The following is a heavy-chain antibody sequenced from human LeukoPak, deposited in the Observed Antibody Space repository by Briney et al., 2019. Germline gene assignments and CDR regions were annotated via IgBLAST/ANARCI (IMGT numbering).Heavy chain of an antibody. CDR2: VHSSGDI. CDR3: ARGASPKDAVFFDY. D-gene: IGHD3-16*01. V-gene: IGHV4-61*02. CDR1: GVSITSGSYY. Sequence: SEILSLTCSVSGVSITSGSYYWGWIRQSAGKGLEWIGRVHSSGDIYHNAAFRSRAAVSGDASKNQFSLQLNSVTAADTAVYYCARGASPKDAVFFDYWGQGALITVSS. J-gene: IGHJ4*02.